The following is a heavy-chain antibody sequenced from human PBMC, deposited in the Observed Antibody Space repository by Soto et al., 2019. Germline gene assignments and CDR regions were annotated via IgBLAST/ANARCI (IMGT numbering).Heavy chain of an antibody. CDR2: IIPIFGTA. CDR3: ARDHWELHSSYYGMDV. D-gene: IGHD1-26*01. V-gene: IGHV1-69*13. CDR1: GGTFSSYA. Sequence: GASVKVSCKASGGTFSSYAISWVRQAPGQGLEWMGGIIPIFGTANYAQKFQGRVTITADESTSTAYMELSSLRSEDTAVYYCARDHWELHSSYYGMDVWGQGTTVTVSS. J-gene: IGHJ6*02.